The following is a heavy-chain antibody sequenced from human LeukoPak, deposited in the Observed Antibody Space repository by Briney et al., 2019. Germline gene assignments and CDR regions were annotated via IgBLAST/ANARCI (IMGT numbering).Heavy chain of an antibody. D-gene: IGHD6-19*01. CDR3: ATEGIAVGRWDY. CDR2: IYTSGST. Sequence: SETLSLTCTVSGGSISSGSYYWSWIRQPAGKGLEWIGRIYTSGSTNYNPSLKSRVTISVDTSKNQFSLKLSSVTAADTAVYYCATEGIAVGRWDYWGPGTLVTVSS. J-gene: IGHJ4*02. CDR1: GGSISSGSYY. V-gene: IGHV4-61*02.